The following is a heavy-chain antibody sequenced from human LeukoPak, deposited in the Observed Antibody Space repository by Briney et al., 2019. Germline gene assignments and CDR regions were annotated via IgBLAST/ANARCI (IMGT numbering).Heavy chain of an antibody. J-gene: IGHJ4*02. D-gene: IGHD5-18*01. CDR1: GGPISSYY. Sequence: SETLSLTCTVSGGPISSYYWSWIRQPPGKGLGWIGYIYYSGSTNYNPSLKSRVTISVDTSKNQFSLKLSPVTAAYTAVYYCARLHDGYRYGADYWGQGTLVTAS. V-gene: IGHV4-59*08. CDR2: IYYSGST. CDR3: ARLHDGYRYGADY.